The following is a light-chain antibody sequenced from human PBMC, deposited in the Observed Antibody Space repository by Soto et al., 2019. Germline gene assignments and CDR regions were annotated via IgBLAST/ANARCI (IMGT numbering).Light chain of an antibody. V-gene: IGLV1-47*01. CDR1: SSNIGNNY. J-gene: IGLJ2*01. CDR2: TNN. CDR3: AAWDDSLSGVV. Sequence: QSVLTQPPSASGTPGQRVTISCSGSSSNIGNNYIYWYQQVPGTAPKLLIYTNNQRPSGVPDRFSGSKSGTSASLAISGLRSEDEADYYCAAWDDSLSGVVIGGGTKLTVL.